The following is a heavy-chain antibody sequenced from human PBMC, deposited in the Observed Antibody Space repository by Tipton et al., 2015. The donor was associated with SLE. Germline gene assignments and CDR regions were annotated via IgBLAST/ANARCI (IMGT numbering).Heavy chain of an antibody. CDR1: GFTFSDYY. CDR2: INHSGST. Sequence: LRLSCAASGFTFSDYYMSWIRQPPGKGLEWIGEINHSGSTNYNPSLKSRVTISVDTSKNQFSLKLSSVTAADTAVYYCARNYDFWTFDIWGQGTMVTVSS. V-gene: IGHV4-34*01. CDR3: ARNYDFWTFDI. J-gene: IGHJ3*02. D-gene: IGHD3-3*01.